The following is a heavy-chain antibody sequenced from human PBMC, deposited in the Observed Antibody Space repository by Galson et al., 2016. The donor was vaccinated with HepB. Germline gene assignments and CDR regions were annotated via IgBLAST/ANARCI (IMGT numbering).Heavy chain of an antibody. Sequence: SLRLSCAASGFSFGNYGIHWVRQAPGKGLEWVAFISYDGFHEYYGDYVKGRFTISRDTSKKTVYLQMNSLRPEDAALYYCAKDLIRYSYGHYSFDYWGQGVLVTVPS. CDR1: GFSFGNYG. J-gene: IGHJ4*02. CDR3: AKDLIRYSYGHYSFDY. V-gene: IGHV3-30*18. D-gene: IGHD5-18*01. CDR2: ISYDGFHE.